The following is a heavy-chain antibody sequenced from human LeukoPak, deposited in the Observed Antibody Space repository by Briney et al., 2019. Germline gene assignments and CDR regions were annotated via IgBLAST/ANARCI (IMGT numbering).Heavy chain of an antibody. V-gene: IGHV2-5*01. J-gene: IGHJ4*02. CDR1: GFSLSSSAVG. CDR2: IYWNDDN. D-gene: IGHD6-19*01. Sequence: SGPTLVRPTQTLTLTCTFSGFSLSSSAVGVNWIRRPPGKALEWLALIYWNDDNHYSPSLRSRLTITKDTSKNQVVLTMTNMDPVDTATYYCTHGSGCMSDFWGQGIPVTVSS. CDR3: THGSGCMSDF.